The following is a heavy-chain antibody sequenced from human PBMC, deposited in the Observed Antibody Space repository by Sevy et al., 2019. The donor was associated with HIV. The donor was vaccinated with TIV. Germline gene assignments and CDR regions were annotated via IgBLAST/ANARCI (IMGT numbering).Heavy chain of an antibody. CDR2: IYPCGSYT. CDR1: GYRFSNYW. V-gene: IGHV5-51*01. D-gene: IGHD3-16*01. Sequence: GESLEISCKSFGYRFSNYWNAWGPPIPGKGLGGGAIIYPCGSYTRYSPSLQGQVTISADKSISTAYLQWSSLKASATAMYYCARQEGITADFDYWGQGTLVTVSS. J-gene: IGHJ4*02. CDR3: ARQEGITADFDY.